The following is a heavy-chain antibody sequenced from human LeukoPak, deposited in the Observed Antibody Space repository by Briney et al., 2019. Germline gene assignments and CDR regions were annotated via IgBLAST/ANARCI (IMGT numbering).Heavy chain of an antibody. Sequence: ASVKVSYKASGYTFTSYGISWVRQAPGQGLEWMGWISAYNGNTNYAQKLQGRVTMATDTSTSTAYMELRSLRSDDTAVYYCARGKVGFGEFYYYYGMDVWGQGTTVTVSS. CDR2: ISAYNGNT. V-gene: IGHV1-18*01. CDR1: GYTFTSYG. J-gene: IGHJ6*02. CDR3: ARGKVGFGEFYYYYGMDV. D-gene: IGHD3-10*01.